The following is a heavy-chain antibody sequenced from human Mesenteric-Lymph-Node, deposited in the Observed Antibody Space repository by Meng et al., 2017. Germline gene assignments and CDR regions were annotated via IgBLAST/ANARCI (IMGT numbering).Heavy chain of an antibody. CDR2: IYYSGST. CDR3: ARVGWRQWSFDL. V-gene: IGHV4-30-4*01. CDR1: CGSISSGDYY. J-gene: IGHJ2*01. D-gene: IGHD5-18*01. Sequence: QVQRQGSGPGLVKPSQTLSLTCTVSCGSISSGDYYWSWIRQPPGKGLELIGHIYYSGSTSYNPSLKSRVTISVDTSNNQFSLKLSSVTAADTAVYYCARVGWRQWSFDLWGRGTLVTVSS.